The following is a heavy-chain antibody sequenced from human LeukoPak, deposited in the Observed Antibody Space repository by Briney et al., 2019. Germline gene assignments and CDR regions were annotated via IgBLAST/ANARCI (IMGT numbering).Heavy chain of an antibody. J-gene: IGHJ4*02. CDR3: AKEVGMYGTPTLDF. V-gene: IGHV3-30-3*01. CDR2: ISYDEADK. Sequence: GRSLRLSCAASKFTFKNYAMNWVRQAPGKGLEWVAVISYDEADKDYADSVKGRFTISRDNSKNTLFLQMNSLRAEDTAVYYCAKEVGMYGTPTLDFWGQGTVVTVSS. D-gene: IGHD1/OR15-1a*01. CDR1: KFTFKNYA.